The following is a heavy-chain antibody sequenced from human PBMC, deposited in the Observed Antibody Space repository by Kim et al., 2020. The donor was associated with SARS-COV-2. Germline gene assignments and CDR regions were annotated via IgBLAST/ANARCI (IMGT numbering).Heavy chain of an antibody. CDR2: IYYSGST. J-gene: IGHJ4*02. Sequence: SETLSLTCTVSGGSISSGGYYWSWIRQHPGKGLEWIGYIYYSGSTYYNPSLKSRVTISVDTSKNQFSLKLSSVTAVDTAVYYCARVLTFGGVIAIAYYFDYWGQGTLVTVSS. CDR1: GGSISSGGYY. CDR3: ARVLTFGGVIAIAYYFDY. D-gene: IGHD3-16*02. V-gene: IGHV4-31*03.